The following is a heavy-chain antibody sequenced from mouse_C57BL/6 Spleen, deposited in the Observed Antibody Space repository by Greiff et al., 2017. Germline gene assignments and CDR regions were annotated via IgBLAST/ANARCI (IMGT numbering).Heavy chain of an antibody. CDR1: GFNIKDYY. CDR3: TLYYSNFLYAMDY. CDR2: IDPEDGDT. V-gene: IGHV14-1*01. J-gene: IGHJ4*01. Sequence: VQLKESGAELVRPGASVKLSCTASGFNIKDYYMHWVKQRPEQGLEWIGRIDPEDGDTEYAPKFQGKATMTADTSSNTAYLQLSSLTSEDTAVYYCTLYYSNFLYAMDYWGQGTSVTVSS. D-gene: IGHD2-5*01.